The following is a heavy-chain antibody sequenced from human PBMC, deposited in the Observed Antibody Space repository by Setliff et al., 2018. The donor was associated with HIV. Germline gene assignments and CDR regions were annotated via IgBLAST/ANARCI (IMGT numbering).Heavy chain of an antibody. Sequence: GASVKVSCKASGGTFSSYAISWVRQAPGQGLEWMGRIIPNSGGTNSAQHFQGRVTMTSDTSISTAYMEMSSLTSDDTAVYYCARGALDYDSSAYSLNNWGQGTLVTVSS. CDR2: IIPNSGGT. J-gene: IGHJ4*02. D-gene: IGHD3-22*01. CDR1: GGTFSSYA. V-gene: IGHV1-2*06. CDR3: ARGALDYDSSAYSLNN.